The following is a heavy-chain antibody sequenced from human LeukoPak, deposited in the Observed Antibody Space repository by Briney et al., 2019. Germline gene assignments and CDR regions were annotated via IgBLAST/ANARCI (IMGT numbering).Heavy chain of an antibody. CDR3: ALVRATGAHDY. D-gene: IGHD1-26*01. CDR1: GGSFSGYY. Sequence: SETLSLTCAVYGGSFSGYYWSWIRQPPGKGLEWIGEINHSGSTNYNPSLKSRVTISVDTSKNQFSLKLSSVTAADTAVYYCALVRATGAHDYWGQGTLVTVSS. CDR2: INHSGST. J-gene: IGHJ4*02. V-gene: IGHV4-34*01.